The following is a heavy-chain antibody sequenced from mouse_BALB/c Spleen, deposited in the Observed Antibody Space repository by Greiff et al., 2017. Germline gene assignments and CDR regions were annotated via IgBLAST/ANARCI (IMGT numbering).Heavy chain of an antibody. Sequence: EVKLVESGGGLVQPGGSRKLSCAASGFTFSSFGMHWVRQAPEKGLEWVAYISSGSSTIYYADTVKGRFTISRDNPKNTLFLQMTSLRSEDTAMYYCASQTGTGAMDDWGQGTSVTVSS. CDR1: GFTFSSFG. CDR2: ISSGSSTI. J-gene: IGHJ4*01. D-gene: IGHD4-1*01. V-gene: IGHV5-17*02. CDR3: ASQTGTGAMDD.